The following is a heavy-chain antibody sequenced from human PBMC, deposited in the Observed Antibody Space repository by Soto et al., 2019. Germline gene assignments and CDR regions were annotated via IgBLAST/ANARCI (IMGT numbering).Heavy chain of an antibody. CDR1: GYRFTGYG. D-gene: IGHD3-16*01. V-gene: IGHV1-2*02. CDR2: INPKSGAT. CDR3: LYDWVKMIYVGVDYFLYGLDG. J-gene: IGHJ6*02. Sequence: QVQLVQSGAEVKKPGASLKVSCEASGYRFTGYGLHWVRQAPGQGLQWMGWINPKSGATDYALKFQGRVIMTREMSTNTSYLGHSGLRSEDTAYYTPLYDWVKMIYVGVDYFLYGLDGWGQGTTVTVSS.